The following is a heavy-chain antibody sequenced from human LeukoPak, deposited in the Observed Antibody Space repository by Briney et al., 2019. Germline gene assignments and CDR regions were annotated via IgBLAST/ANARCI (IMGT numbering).Heavy chain of an antibody. Sequence: GGSLRLSWAASGFTFSSYAMHWVRQAPGKGLEWVAVISYDGSNKYYADSVKGRFTISRDNSKNTLYLQMNSLRAEDTAVYYCARDPWLRWPENYFDYWGQGTLVTVSS. CDR1: GFTFSSYA. V-gene: IGHV3-30*04. J-gene: IGHJ4*02. D-gene: IGHD4-23*01. CDR3: ARDPWLRWPENYFDY. CDR2: ISYDGSNK.